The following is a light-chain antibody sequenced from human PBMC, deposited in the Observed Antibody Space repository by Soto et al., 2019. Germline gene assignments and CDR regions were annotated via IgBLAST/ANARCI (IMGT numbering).Light chain of an antibody. CDR2: GAS. CDR3: QQYGSSFT. Sequence: EIVLTQSPGTLSLSPGERATLSCRASQSVSSRYLAWYQQKPGQAPRLLIYGASSRATGIPDRFSGSGSGTYFSLTISRLAPDDFAVYYCQQYGSSFTFGPGTKVDIK. V-gene: IGKV3-20*01. J-gene: IGKJ3*01. CDR1: QSVSSRY.